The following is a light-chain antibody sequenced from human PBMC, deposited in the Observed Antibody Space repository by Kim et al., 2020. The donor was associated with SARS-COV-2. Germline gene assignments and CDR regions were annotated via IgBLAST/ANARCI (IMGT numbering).Light chain of an antibody. V-gene: IGLV2-14*03. CDR3: SSYTSSSTLCV. Sequence: QSLTISCTGTSSDVGGYNYVSWYQQHPGKAPKLMIDDVSHRPSGVSNRFSGSKSGNTASLTISGLQAEDEAYYYCSSYTSSSTLCVFGGGTQLTVL. CDR2: DVS. CDR1: SSDVGGYNY. J-gene: IGLJ2*01.